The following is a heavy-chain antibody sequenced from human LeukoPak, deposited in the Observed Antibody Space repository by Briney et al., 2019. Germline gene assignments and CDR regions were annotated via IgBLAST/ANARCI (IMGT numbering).Heavy chain of an antibody. CDR2: ISGSGGST. Sequence: GGSLRLSCAASGFTFSSYAMSWVRQAPGKGLEWVSAISGSGGSTYYADSVKGRFTISRDNSKNTPYLQMNSLRAEDTAVYYCAKGRYSGSYYVSRYYFDYWGQGTLVTVSS. CDR3: AKGRYSGSYYVSRYYFDY. V-gene: IGHV3-23*01. J-gene: IGHJ4*02. CDR1: GFTFSSYA. D-gene: IGHD1-26*01.